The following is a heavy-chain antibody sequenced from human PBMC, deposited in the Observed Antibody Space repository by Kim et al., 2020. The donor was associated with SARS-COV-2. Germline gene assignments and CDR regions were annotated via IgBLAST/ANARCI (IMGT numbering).Heavy chain of an antibody. CDR3: AKQVGWFPIGGDYMDV. CDR2: ISGSGGST. D-gene: IGHD6-19*01. CDR1: GFTFSSYA. V-gene: IGHV3-23*01. J-gene: IGHJ6*03. Sequence: GGSLRLSCAASGFTFSSYAMSWVRQAPGKGLEWVSAISGSGGSTYYADSVKGWFTISRDNSKNTLYLQMNSLRAEDTAVYYCAKQVGWFPIGGDYMDVWGKGTTVTVSS.